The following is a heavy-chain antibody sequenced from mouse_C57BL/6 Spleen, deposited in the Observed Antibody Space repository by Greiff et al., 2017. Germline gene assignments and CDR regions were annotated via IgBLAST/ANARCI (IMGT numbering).Heavy chain of an antibody. CDR2: ISSGSSTI. D-gene: IGHD2-1*01. V-gene: IGHV5-17*01. J-gene: IGHJ2*01. CDR1: GFTFSDYG. CDR3: ARGNGNYDFDY. Sequence: EVKLMESGGGLVKPGGSLKLSCAASGFTFSDYGMHWVRQAPEKGLEWVAYISSGSSTIYYADTVKGRFTISRDNAKNTLFLQMTSLRSEDTAMYYCARGNGNYDFDYWGQGTTLTVSS.